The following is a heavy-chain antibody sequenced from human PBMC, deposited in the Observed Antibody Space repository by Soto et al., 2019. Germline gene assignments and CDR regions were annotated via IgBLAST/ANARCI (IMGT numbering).Heavy chain of an antibody. D-gene: IGHD6-6*01. CDR1: GVSLSTSRMC. CDR3: ARIPLIEYSSSSDYYYYGMDV. J-gene: IGHJ6*02. V-gene: IGHV2-70*11. Sequence: SGPTLVNPTQTLTLTCTFSGVSLSTSRMCVSWIRQPPGKALEWLARIDWDDDKYYSTSLKTRLTISKDTSKNQVVLTMTNMDPVDTATYYCARIPLIEYSSSSDYYYYGMDVWGQGTTVTVSS. CDR2: IDWDDDK.